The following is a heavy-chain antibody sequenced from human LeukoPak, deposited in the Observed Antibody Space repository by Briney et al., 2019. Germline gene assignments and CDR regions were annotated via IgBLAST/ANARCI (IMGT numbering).Heavy chain of an antibody. Sequence: SETLSLACTVFGGSISDYYWTWIRHSAGKGLEWIGRIQISENNNYNPSLKSRVTLSLDTSKNQFSLKLTSVTAADTAIYYCARESVAAATSWLDYWGQGTLVTVSS. CDR1: GGSISDYY. CDR2: IQISENN. V-gene: IGHV4-4*07. CDR3: ARESVAAATSWLDY. J-gene: IGHJ4*02. D-gene: IGHD2-15*01.